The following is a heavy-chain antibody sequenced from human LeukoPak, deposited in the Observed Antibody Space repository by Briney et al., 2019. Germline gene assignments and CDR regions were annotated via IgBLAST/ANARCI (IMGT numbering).Heavy chain of an antibody. CDR3: ARETTNNYYDSSGYYGY. Sequence: PGGSLRLSCAASGFTFSNAWMSWVRQAPGKGLEWVSYISSTSSTIYYADSVKGRFTISRDNSKNTLYLQMNSLRAEDTAVYYCARETTNNYYDSSGYYGYWGQGTLVTVSS. D-gene: IGHD3-22*01. CDR2: ISSTSSTI. CDR1: GFTFSNAW. V-gene: IGHV3-48*01. J-gene: IGHJ4*02.